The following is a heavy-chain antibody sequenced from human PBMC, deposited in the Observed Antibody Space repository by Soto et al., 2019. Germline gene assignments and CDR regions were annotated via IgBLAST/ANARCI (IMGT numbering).Heavy chain of an antibody. CDR2: ISWNSGTM. CDR3: VKDQSSSLEWGFDT. V-gene: IGHV3-9*01. CDR1: GLNLEDHA. Sequence: EVQLVESGGGLVQPGTSLRLSCVASGLNLEDHAMYWVRQPLGKGLEWVSAISWNSGTMTYAGPVRGRFTVSRDNAKNSLYLQMTALRPDDTALYYCVKDQSSSLEWGFDTWGQGTLVTVSS. D-gene: IGHD3-3*01. J-gene: IGHJ4*02.